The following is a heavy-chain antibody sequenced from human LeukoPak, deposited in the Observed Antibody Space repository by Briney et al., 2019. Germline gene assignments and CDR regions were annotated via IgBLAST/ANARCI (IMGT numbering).Heavy chain of an antibody. V-gene: IGHV3-21*01. CDR3: ARGHEDLWYDY. J-gene: IGHJ4*02. D-gene: IGHD3-3*01. Sequence: GGSLRLSCAASGFSFSSSGMNWVRQAPGKGLEWVSSISSGGSYMYYADSVKGRFTISRDNAKNSLYLQMNSLRAEDTAVYYCARGHEDLWYDYWGQGTLVTVSS. CDR1: GFSFSSSG. CDR2: ISSGGSYM.